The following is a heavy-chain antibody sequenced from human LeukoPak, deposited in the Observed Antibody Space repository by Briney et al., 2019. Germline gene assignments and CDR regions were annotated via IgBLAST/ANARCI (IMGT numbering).Heavy chain of an antibody. CDR2: INRDGSTT. CDR1: GFSFSSYW. J-gene: IGHJ4*02. D-gene: IGHD4/OR15-4a*01. Sequence: QSGGSLGLSCAASGFSFSSYWMHWVRQAPGKGLVWVSRINRDGSTTNYADSVKGRFTISRDNAKNTLYLQMNSLKAEDTAVYYCARGEYGEYGLFDCWGQGTLVTVSS. V-gene: IGHV3-74*01. CDR3: ARGEYGEYGLFDC.